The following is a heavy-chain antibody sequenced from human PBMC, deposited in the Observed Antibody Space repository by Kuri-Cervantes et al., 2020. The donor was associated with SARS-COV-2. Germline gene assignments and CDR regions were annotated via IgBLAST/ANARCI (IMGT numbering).Heavy chain of an antibody. CDR3: AIGGNYWHA. J-gene: IGHJ5*02. V-gene: IGHV3-33*03. D-gene: IGHD1-1*01. CDR1: GFTFSSYG. CDR2: IWYGGSNK. Sequence: GESLKISCAASGFTFSSYGMHWVRQAPGKGLEWVAVIWYGGSNKYYADSVKGRFTISRDNAKNSLYLQMNSLRTDDMAVYYCAIGGNYWHAWGQGTLVTVSS.